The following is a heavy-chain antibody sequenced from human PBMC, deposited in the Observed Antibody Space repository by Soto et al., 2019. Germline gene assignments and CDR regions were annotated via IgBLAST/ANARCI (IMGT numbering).Heavy chain of an antibody. D-gene: IGHD3-10*01. CDR1: GGSFSGYQ. CDR3: ARGLMLWFGELSRRGGYYYYMDV. V-gene: IGHV4-34*01. CDR2: INDSGNI. J-gene: IGHJ6*03. Sequence: QVQLQQWGAGLLKPSETLSLTCAVYGGSFSGYQWSWIRQTPGKGLEWIGEINDSGNINYNPSLKSRVSSFVDTAKKQISLKLSSVIAADTAVYYCARGLMLWFGELSRRGGYYYYMDVWGKGTTVTVSS.